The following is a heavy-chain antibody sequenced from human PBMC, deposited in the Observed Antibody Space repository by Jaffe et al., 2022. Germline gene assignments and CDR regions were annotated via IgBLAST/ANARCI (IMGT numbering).Heavy chain of an antibody. V-gene: IGHV3-9*01. CDR3: AKGSTDIVVVYYFDY. J-gene: IGHJ4*02. D-gene: IGHD2-2*01. Sequence: EVQLVESGGGLVQPGRSLRLSCAASGFTFDDYAMHWVRQAPGKGLEWVSGISWNSGSIGYADSVKGRFTISRDNAKNSLYLQMNSLRAEDTALYYCAKGSTDIVVVYYFDYWGQGTLVTVSS. CDR2: ISWNSGSI. CDR1: GFTFDDYA.